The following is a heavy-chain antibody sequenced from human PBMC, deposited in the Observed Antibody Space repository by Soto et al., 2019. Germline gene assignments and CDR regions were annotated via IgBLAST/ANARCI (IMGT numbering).Heavy chain of an antibody. Sequence: QVQLVQSGAEVKKPGSSVKVSCKASGDTFNNYVVNWVRQAPGQGPEWLGGILPIFATANYAQKFQGRVTITADKSTSTAYMELTSLRSEDTAVYYCAGRCDSTTCLGHFDYWGQGTLVTVAS. D-gene: IGHD2-2*01. CDR2: ILPIFATA. CDR3: AGRCDSTTCLGHFDY. J-gene: IGHJ4*02. CDR1: GDTFNNYV. V-gene: IGHV1-69*06.